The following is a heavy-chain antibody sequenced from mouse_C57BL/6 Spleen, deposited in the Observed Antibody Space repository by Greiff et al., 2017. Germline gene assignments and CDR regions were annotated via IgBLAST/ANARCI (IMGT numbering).Heavy chain of an antibody. CDR2: IDPETGGT. J-gene: IGHJ3*01. CDR3: TRSHYYGSRAWFAY. CDR1: GYTFTDYE. D-gene: IGHD1-1*01. Sequence: VQLKESGPELVKPGASVTLSCKASGYTFTDYEMHWVKQTPVHGLEWIGAIDPETGGTAYNQKFKGKAILTADKSSSTAYMELRSLTSEDSAVYYCTRSHYYGSRAWFAYWGQGTLVTVSA. V-gene: IGHV1-15*01.